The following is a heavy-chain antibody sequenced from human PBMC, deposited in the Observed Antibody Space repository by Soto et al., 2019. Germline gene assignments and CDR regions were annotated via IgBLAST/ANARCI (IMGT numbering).Heavy chain of an antibody. CDR3: ARDGGGDYGNYYYYYYYMDV. CDR1: GFTVSSNY. CDR2: IYSGGST. D-gene: IGHD4-17*01. J-gene: IGHJ6*03. Sequence: GGSLRLSCAASGFTVSSNYMSWVRQAPGKGLEWVSVIYSGGSTYYADSVKGRFTISRDNSKNTLYLQMNSLRAEDTAVYYCARDGGGDYGNYYYYYYYMDVWGKGTTVTVSS. V-gene: IGHV3-66*01.